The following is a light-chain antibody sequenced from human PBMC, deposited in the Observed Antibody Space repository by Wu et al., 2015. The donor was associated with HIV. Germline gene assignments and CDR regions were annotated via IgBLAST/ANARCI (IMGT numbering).Light chain of an antibody. CDR3: QQRSSWPWT. V-gene: IGKV3-11*01. J-gene: IGKJ1*01. CDR1: QSVSSH. Sequence: EIVLTQSPATLSLSPGERATLSCRAGQSVSSHLAWFQQKPGQAPRLLIYGSSNRATGIPARFSGSGSGTDFTLTISSLDPEDFAVYCCQQRSSWPWTFGQGTKVEVK. CDR2: GSS.